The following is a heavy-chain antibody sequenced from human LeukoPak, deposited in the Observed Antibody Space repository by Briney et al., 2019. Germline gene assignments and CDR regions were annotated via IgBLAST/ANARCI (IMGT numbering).Heavy chain of an antibody. CDR1: DGSFTGYY. V-gene: IGHV4-34*01. D-gene: IGHD3-16*02. Sequence: SESLSLSCAVYDGSFTGYYWSWIRQPPGKGLEWIGDINHNRVTTYSPSLKSRVTISLDTSKNQFSLKLGSVTAADTAFYFCARGRDVKYYDCDWGKDRYTHFFDMWGRGTMVIVSS. J-gene: IGHJ3*02. CDR2: INHNRVT. CDR3: ARGRDVKYYDCDWGKDRYTHFFDM.